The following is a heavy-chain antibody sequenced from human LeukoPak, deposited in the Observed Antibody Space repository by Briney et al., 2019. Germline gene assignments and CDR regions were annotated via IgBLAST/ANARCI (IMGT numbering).Heavy chain of an antibody. CDR2: IIPIFGTA. J-gene: IGHJ4*02. V-gene: IGHV1-69*13. CDR1: GGTFSSYA. CDR3: AIRWYSSSSDDY. Sequence: SVKVSCKASGGTFSSYAISWVRQAPGQGLEWMGGIIPIFGTANYAQKFQGRVTITADESTSTAHMELSSLRSEDTAVYYCAIRWYSSSSDDYWGQGTLVTVSS. D-gene: IGHD6-6*01.